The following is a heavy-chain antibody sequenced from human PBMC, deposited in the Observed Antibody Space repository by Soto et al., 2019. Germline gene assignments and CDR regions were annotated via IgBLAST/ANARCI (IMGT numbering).Heavy chain of an antibody. Sequence: EVQVLESGGGLVQPGGSLRLSCVISRLTFSNYALNWVRQAPGKGLEWVSSISGSGDTAYYADSVKGRFTISSDNSKNTLYLQMNSLRVEDTALYYCAKADYSYSWAPGDYWGQGTLVTVSS. J-gene: IGHJ4*02. CDR3: AKADYSYSWAPGDY. D-gene: IGHD6-13*01. CDR1: RLTFSNYA. CDR2: ISGSGDTA. V-gene: IGHV3-23*01.